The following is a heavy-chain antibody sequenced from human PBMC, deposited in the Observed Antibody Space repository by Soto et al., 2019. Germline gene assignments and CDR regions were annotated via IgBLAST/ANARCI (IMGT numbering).Heavy chain of an antibody. CDR1: GGSFSGYY. J-gene: IGHJ4*02. V-gene: IGHV4-34*01. Sequence: QVQLQQWGAGLLKPSETLSLTCAVYGGSFSGYYWTWVRQPPGRGLEWIGQIYPTGRTNYNPSLKSRVTISVDTSKNQFSLKLSSMTAADTAVYFCARGLDTTMATRFDFWGQGNLVTVSS. CDR3: ARGLDTTMATRFDF. CDR2: IYPTGRT. D-gene: IGHD5-18*01.